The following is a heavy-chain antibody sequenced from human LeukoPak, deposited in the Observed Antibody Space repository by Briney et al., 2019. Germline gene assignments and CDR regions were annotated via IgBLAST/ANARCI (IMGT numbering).Heavy chain of an antibody. CDR1: GFSFTSCW. V-gene: IGHV3-7*01. J-gene: IGHJ4*02. CDR3: ARSPDGFDY. Sequence: GGSLRLSCAASGFSFTSCWMSWVRQAPGKGLEWVANIKPDGSEKYFVDSVKGRFTISRDNTKSSLYLLMNSLRVEDTAVYYCARSPDGFDYWGQGTLVTVSS. CDR2: IKPDGSEK.